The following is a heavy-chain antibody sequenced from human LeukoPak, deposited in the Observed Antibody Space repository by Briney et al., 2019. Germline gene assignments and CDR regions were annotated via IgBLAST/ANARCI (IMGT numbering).Heavy chain of an antibody. Sequence: PSETLSLICTVSNGSFGSFYWNWIRQSPGKGLEWIGYIHYSGTTTYNPSLKSRLTISVDTSKNRFSLKLSSVTAADTAVYYCATKPPSSSGWYGSDAFDIWGQGTTVTVSS. V-gene: IGHV4-59*08. CDR1: NGSFGSFY. J-gene: IGHJ3*02. CDR3: ATKPPSSSGWYGSDAFDI. CDR2: IHYSGTT. D-gene: IGHD6-19*01.